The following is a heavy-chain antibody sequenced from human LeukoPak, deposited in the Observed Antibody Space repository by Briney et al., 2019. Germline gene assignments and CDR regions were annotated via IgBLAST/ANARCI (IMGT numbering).Heavy chain of an antibody. CDR1: GFPFSNSG. CDR3: ASGGPCSSTNYYYYCYMDV. J-gene: IGHJ6*03. Sequence: PGGSLRLSCAVSGFPFSNSGMHWVRQAPGKGLEWVAVIWYDGSRKDYADSVKGRFTISRDASKDTVFLQMTSLRVEDTAVYFCASGGPCSSTNYYYYCYMDVWGKGTTVTVSS. D-gene: IGHD2-2*01. V-gene: IGHV3-33*01. CDR2: IWYDGSRK.